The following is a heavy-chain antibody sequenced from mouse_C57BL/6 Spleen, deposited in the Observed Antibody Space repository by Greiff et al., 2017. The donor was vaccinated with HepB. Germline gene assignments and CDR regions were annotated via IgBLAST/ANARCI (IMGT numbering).Heavy chain of an antibody. CDR2: INPNNGGT. D-gene: IGHD2-5*01. CDR1: GYTFTDYN. CDR3: ARMGNRNYDWFAY. Sequence: EVQLQQSGPELVKPGASVKIPCKASGYTFTDYNMAWVKQSHGKSLEWIGAINPNNGGTIYNQKFKGKATLTVDKSSSTAYMELRSLTSEDTAGYVCARMGNRNYDWFAYWGQGTLVTVSA. V-gene: IGHV1-18*01. J-gene: IGHJ3*01.